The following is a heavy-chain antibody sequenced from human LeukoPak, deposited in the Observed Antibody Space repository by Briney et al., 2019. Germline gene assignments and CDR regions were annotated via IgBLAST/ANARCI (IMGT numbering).Heavy chain of an antibody. D-gene: IGHD2/OR15-2a*01. J-gene: IGHJ6*02. V-gene: IGHV1-24*01. CDR3: ATTFRATDDDYYGMDV. CDR2: FDPEDGQK. CDR1: GYSATQLS. Sequence: GASVKVSCKVSGYSATQLSMHWVRQIPGKGLEWMGGFDPEDGQKIYAQKFQGRVTMTDYTSTDTAYIEESGLRSDDTAVYFCATTFRATDDDYYGMDVWGQGTTVTVSS.